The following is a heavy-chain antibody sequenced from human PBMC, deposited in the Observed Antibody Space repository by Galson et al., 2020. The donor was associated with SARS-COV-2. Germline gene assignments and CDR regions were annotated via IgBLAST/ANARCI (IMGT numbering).Heavy chain of an antibody. D-gene: IGHD5-18*01. Sequence: LVKVSCKASGGTFRSYAISWVRQAPGQGLEWMGGIIPIFGTANYAQKFQGRVTITADESTSTAYMELSSLRSEDTDVYYCAREALLTRNTAIAYYIDYWGQGTLVTVSS. J-gene: IGHJ4*02. V-gene: IGHV1-69*13. CDR1: GGTFRSYA. CDR2: IIPIFGTA. CDR3: AREALLTRNTAIAYYIDY.